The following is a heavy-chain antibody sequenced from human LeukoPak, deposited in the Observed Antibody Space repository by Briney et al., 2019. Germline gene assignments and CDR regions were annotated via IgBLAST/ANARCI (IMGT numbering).Heavy chain of an antibody. CDR3: ARVPHCSGGSCYSGPYFDY. V-gene: IGHV3-11*04. CDR1: GDSISSSNSY. D-gene: IGHD2-15*01. Sequence: LSLTCTVSGDSISSSNSYWGWIRQAPGKGLEWVSYISSSGSTIYYADSVKGRFTISRDNAKNSLYLQMNSLRAEDTAVYYCARVPHCSGGSCYSGPYFDYWGQGTLVTVSS. J-gene: IGHJ4*02. CDR2: ISSSGSTI.